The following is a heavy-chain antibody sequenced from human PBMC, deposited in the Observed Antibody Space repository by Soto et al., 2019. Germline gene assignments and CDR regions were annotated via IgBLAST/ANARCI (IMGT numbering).Heavy chain of an antibody. D-gene: IGHD3-16*02. J-gene: IGHJ3*02. Sequence: SETLSLTCAVYGGAFSGYYWSWIRQPPGKGLEWIGEINHSGSTNYNPSLKSRVTISVDTSKNQFSLKLSSVTAADTAVYYCARGDYDYVWGSYRRAAFDIWGQGTMVTVSS. CDR1: GGAFSGYY. CDR3: ARGDYDYVWGSYRRAAFDI. V-gene: IGHV4-34*01. CDR2: INHSGST.